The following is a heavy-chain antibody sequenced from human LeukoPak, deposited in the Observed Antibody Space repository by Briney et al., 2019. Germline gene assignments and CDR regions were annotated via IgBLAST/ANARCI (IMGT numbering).Heavy chain of an antibody. CDR1: GFTFSNYA. V-gene: IGHV4-34*01. Sequence: SGGSLRLSCAASGFTFSNYAMSWIRQPPGKGLEWIGEINHSGSTNYNPSLKSRVTISVDTSKNQFSLKLSSVTAADTAVYYCARQSVPTRRWFDPWGQGTLVTVSS. CDR2: INHSGST. CDR3: ARQSVPTRRWFDP. J-gene: IGHJ5*02. D-gene: IGHD6-6*01.